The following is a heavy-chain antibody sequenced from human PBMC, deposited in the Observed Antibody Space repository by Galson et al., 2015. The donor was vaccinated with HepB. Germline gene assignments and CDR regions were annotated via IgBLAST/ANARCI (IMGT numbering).Heavy chain of an antibody. CDR3: ARSANYYYYYYMDV. D-gene: IGHD2-15*01. CDR2: TSAYNGNT. V-gene: IGHV1-18*04. J-gene: IGHJ6*03. Sequence: SVKVSCKASGYTFTSYGISWVRQAPGQGLEWMGWTSAYNGNTNYAQKFQGRVTMTRNTSISTAYMELSSLRSEDTAVYYCARSANYYYYYYMDVWGKGTTVTVSS. CDR1: GYTFTSYG.